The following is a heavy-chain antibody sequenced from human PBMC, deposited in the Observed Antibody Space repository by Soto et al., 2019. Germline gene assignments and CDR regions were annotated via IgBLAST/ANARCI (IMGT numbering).Heavy chain of an antibody. Sequence: DVQLLESGGGLVQPEGSLRLSCEASGFTFSSYAMGWVRQGPGKGLEWVAVVSIGGSTHYADSVRGRFTISRDNSKNTLSLQMNSLTAEDTAVYFCAKRRGAGGHFDCWGQGALVTVSS. CDR1: GFTFSSYA. J-gene: IGHJ4*02. CDR3: AKRRGAGGHFDC. D-gene: IGHD2-15*01. V-gene: IGHV3-23*01. CDR2: VSIGGST.